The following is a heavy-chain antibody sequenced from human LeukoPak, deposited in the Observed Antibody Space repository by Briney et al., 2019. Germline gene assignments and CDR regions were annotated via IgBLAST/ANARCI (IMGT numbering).Heavy chain of an antibody. CDR3: ARHDSLHLITY. D-gene: IGHD3-10*01. CDR2: THYSGRT. CDR1: GGSISSSSYY. J-gene: IGHJ4*02. Sequence: PSETLSLTCTVSGGSISSSSYYWGWIRQPPGKGLEWIGTTHYSGRTYYNPSLESRVTISVDTSKNQFSLKLTSVTAADTTVYYCARHDSLHLITYWGQGTLVTVSS. V-gene: IGHV4-39*01.